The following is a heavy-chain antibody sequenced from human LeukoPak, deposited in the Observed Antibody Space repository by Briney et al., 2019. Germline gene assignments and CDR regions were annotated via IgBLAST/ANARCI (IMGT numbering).Heavy chain of an antibody. J-gene: IGHJ4*02. V-gene: IGHV3-7*01. Sequence: PGGSLRLSCTVSGLTFSTNWMTWVRQAPGKGLEGVANIKQDGSEKYYVDSVKGRFTITRDNAKNSLYLQMNSLRTEDTAVYYCARSRIGDYWGQGTLVTVSS. CDR1: GLTFSTNW. CDR3: ARSRIGDY. D-gene: IGHD3-10*01. CDR2: IKQDGSEK.